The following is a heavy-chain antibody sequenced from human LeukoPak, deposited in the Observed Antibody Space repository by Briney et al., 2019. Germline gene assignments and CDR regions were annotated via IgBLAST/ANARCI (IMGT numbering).Heavy chain of an antibody. D-gene: IGHD3-22*01. CDR1: GGSISSGGYS. Sequence: KTSQTLSLTCAVSGGSISSGGYSWSWIRQPPGKGLEWIGYIYHSGSTYYNPSLKSRVTISVDRSKNQFSLKLSSVTAADTAVYYCARGTYYYEAVNAFDIWGQGTMVTVSS. CDR3: ARGTYYYEAVNAFDI. V-gene: IGHV4-30-2*01. CDR2: IYHSGST. J-gene: IGHJ3*02.